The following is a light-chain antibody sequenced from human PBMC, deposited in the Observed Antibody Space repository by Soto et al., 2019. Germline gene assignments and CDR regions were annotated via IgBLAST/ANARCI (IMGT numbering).Light chain of an antibody. CDR1: QTISSW. CDR2: RAS. J-gene: IGKJ1*01. CDR3: QQYNSYSEA. Sequence: DIQMTKSSSTLSGSVGDRVTVSCLACQTISSWLAWYQQKPGKAPKLLINRASTSKSGVPSRFSGNGSGTEFTLTISSLQPDDFATYYCQQYNSYSEAFGQGTKVDI. V-gene: IGKV1-5*03.